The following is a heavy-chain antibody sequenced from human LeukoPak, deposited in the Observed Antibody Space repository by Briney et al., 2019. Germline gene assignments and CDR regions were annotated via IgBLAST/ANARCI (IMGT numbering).Heavy chain of an antibody. CDR3: ARDSITMIVGTRDY. V-gene: IGHV1-18*01. CDR2: ISAYNGNT. D-gene: IGHD3-22*01. J-gene: IGHJ4*02. CDR1: GYTFTSYD. Sequence: ASVKVSCKASGYTFTSYDINWVRQAPGQGLEWMGWISAYNGNTNYAQKLQGRVTMTTDTSTSTAYMELRSLRSDDTAVYYCARDSITMIVGTRDYWGQGTLVTVSS.